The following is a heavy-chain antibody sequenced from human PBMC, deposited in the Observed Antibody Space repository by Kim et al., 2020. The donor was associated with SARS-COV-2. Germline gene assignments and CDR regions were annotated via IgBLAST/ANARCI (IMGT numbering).Heavy chain of an antibody. CDR2: IWYDGSNK. CDR3: ARDPGYYDSSIDY. J-gene: IGHJ4*02. CDR1: GFTFSSYG. D-gene: IGHD3-22*01. Sequence: GGSLRLSCAASGFTFSSYGMHWVRQAPGKGLEWVAVIWYDGSNKYYADSVKGRFTISRDNSKNTLYLQMNSLRAEDTAVYYCARDPGYYDSSIDYWGQGTLVTVSS. V-gene: IGHV3-33*08.